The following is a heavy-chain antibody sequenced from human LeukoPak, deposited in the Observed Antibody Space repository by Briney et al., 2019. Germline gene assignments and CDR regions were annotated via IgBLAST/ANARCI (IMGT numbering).Heavy chain of an antibody. Sequence: PSETLSLTCTVSGGSISGYYHNWVRQSPGRGLEWIGLVHYSGNTNYNPSLKSRVSISTDTSKNQFSPELTSVTAADTAVYYCVIGRGWQPDYWGQGIPVTVSS. D-gene: IGHD3-10*01. V-gene: IGHV4-59*03. J-gene: IGHJ4*02. CDR2: VHYSGNT. CDR1: GGSISGYY. CDR3: VIGRGWQPDY.